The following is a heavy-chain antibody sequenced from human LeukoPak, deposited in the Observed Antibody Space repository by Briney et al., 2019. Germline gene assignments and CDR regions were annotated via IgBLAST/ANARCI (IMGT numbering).Heavy chain of an antibody. Sequence: PSETLSLTCTVSGGSISSSSYYWGWIRQPPGKGLEWIGSIYYSGSTYYNPSLKSRVTISVDTSKNRFSLKLSSVTAADTAVYYCAKSPPLYYYDSSCFDYWGQGTLVTVSS. J-gene: IGHJ4*02. CDR3: AKSPPLYYYDSSCFDY. CDR1: GGSISSSSYY. CDR2: IYYSGST. V-gene: IGHV4-39*07. D-gene: IGHD3-22*01.